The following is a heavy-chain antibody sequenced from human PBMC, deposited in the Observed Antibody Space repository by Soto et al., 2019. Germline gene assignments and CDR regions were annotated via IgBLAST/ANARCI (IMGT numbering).Heavy chain of an antibody. CDR3: ARAYDSNGNHAFDI. D-gene: IGHD3-22*01. Sequence: SETLSLTCTFSGVSISGYFWSCIRHPAGKGLDWIGRIYSSGSTNYNPSLNSRITMSVDTSKNQFSLKLSSVSAADTAVYYCARAYDSNGNHAFDIWGQGTLVTVS. J-gene: IGHJ3*02. V-gene: IGHV4-4*07. CDR1: GVSISGYF. CDR2: IYSSGST.